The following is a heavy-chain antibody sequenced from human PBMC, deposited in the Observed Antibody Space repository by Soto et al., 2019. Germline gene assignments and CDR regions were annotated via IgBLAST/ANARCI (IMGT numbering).Heavy chain of an antibody. CDR3: TTDGFSGIVGI. D-gene: IGHD3-22*01. J-gene: IGHJ3*02. V-gene: IGHV3-15*01. Sequence: LRLSCAASGFPFTTAWMTWVRQAPGKGLEWVGRIKSKTSSETRDYAAPVKGRFIISRDDSKNMLYLEMNSLKIEDTGVYYCTTDGFSGIVGIWGQGTMVTVSS. CDR1: GFPFTTAW. CDR2: IKSKTSSETR.